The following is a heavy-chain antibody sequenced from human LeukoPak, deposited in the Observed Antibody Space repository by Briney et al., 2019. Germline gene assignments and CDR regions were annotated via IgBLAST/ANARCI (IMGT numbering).Heavy chain of an antibody. J-gene: IGHJ4*02. CDR1: GFTFSSYA. D-gene: IGHD7-27*01. Sequence: PGRSLRLSCAASGFTFSSYAMHWVRQAPGKGLEWVAVISYDGSNKYYADSVKGRFTISRDNSKNTLYLQMNSLRAEDTAVYYCAKDNPGEETFDYWGQGTLVTVSS. V-gene: IGHV3-30-3*01. CDR2: ISYDGSNK. CDR3: AKDNPGEETFDY.